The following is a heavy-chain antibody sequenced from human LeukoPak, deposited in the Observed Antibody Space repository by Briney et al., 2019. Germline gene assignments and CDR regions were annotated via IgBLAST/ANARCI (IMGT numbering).Heavy chain of an antibody. D-gene: IGHD3-16*01. CDR2: IYYSGST. CDR1: GGSISSYY. CDR3: GRARRECLNYLEY. Sequence: TASETPSLTCTVSGGSISSYYWSWIRQPPGKGLEWIGYIYYSGSTNYNPSLQSRVTISVDTSKTQFSLKLRSVTAADTAVYYFGRARRECLNYLEYRGQGTLVTVSS. J-gene: IGHJ4*02. V-gene: IGHV4-59*01.